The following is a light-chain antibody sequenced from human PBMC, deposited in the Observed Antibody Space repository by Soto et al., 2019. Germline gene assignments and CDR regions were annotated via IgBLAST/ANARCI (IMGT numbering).Light chain of an antibody. CDR3: QQYDNWPLT. J-gene: IGKJ4*01. CDR2: GAS. V-gene: IGKV3-15*01. Sequence: ETVLTHSPGTLSLSPGERPTLSCRASQSLSISYLAWYQQKPGQSPRFLMYGASTRATGIPARFSGSGSGTEFTLTISSLQSEDFAVYYCQQYDNWPLTFGGGTKV. CDR1: QSLSISY.